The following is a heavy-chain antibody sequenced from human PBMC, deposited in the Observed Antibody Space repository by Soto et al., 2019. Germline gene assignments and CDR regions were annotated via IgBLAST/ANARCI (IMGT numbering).Heavy chain of an antibody. CDR1: GYTFTSYD. Sequence: ASVKVSCKASGYTFTSYDINWVRQATGQGLEWMGWMNPNSGNTGYAQKFQGRVTMTRNTSISTAYMELSSLRSEDTAVYYCARGRILRFLEWLSPHHGMDVWGQGTTVTVSS. J-gene: IGHJ6*02. V-gene: IGHV1-8*01. CDR3: ARGRILRFLEWLSPHHGMDV. CDR2: MNPNSGNT. D-gene: IGHD3-3*01.